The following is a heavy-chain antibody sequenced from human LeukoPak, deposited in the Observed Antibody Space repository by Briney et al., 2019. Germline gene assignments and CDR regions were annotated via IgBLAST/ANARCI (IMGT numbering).Heavy chain of an antibody. CDR1: GHTFTSYY. V-gene: IGHV1-8*02. Sequence: ASVKPSCKPSGHTFTSYYMIWVRQAPGQGLEWRGWMNPNSGNTGYAQKFQGRVTMTRNTSISTAYMELSSLRSEDTAVYYCARGSLGLGTLLTWGQGTLVTVSS. D-gene: IGHD7-27*01. CDR2: MNPNSGNT. J-gene: IGHJ4*02. CDR3: ARGSLGLGTLLT.